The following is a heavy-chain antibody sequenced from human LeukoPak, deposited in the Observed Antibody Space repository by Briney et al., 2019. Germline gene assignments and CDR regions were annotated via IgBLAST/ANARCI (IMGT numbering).Heavy chain of an antibody. V-gene: IGHV4-59*12. D-gene: IGHD3-16*01. J-gene: IGHJ4*02. CDR2: VSYSGTT. CDR1: GGSISPYY. CDR3: ARGPSGGIPTR. Sequence: PSETLSLTCTVFGGSISPYYWSWVRQPPGKGLEWIGYVSYSGTTDYNPSLKSRVTMSVDTSKNQFSLKLSSVTAADTAVYYCARGPSGGIPTRWGQGTLVTVSS.